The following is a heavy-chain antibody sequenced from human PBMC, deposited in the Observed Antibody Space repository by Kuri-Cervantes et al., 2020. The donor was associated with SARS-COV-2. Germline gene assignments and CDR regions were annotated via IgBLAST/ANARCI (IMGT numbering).Heavy chain of an antibody. CDR2: ISGSGGST. D-gene: IGHD6-19*01. V-gene: IGHV3-23*01. CDR1: GFTFSSYA. CDR3: ARDIEPYLSIAVGGPVDWFDP. J-gene: IGHJ5*02. Sequence: GGSLRLSCAASGFTFSSYAMSWVRQAPGQGLEWVSAISGSGGSTYYAGSVKGRFTISRDNSKNTLYLQMNSLRAEDTAVYYFARDIEPYLSIAVGGPVDWFDPWGQGTLVTVSS.